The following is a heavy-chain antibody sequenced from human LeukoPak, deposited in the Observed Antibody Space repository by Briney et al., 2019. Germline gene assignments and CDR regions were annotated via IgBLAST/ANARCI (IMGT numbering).Heavy chain of an antibody. V-gene: IGHV1-8*01. Sequence: ASVKVSCKASGYTFTSYDINWVRQAPRQGLEWMGWMNPSSANTGYAQKFQGRVTMTRNTSISTAYMELSSLRSEDTAVYYCARGRGYCTNGVCHRRFDYWGQGTPVTVSS. CDR3: ARGRGYCTNGVCHRRFDY. CDR1: GYTFTSYD. CDR2: MNPSSANT. J-gene: IGHJ4*02. D-gene: IGHD2-8*01.